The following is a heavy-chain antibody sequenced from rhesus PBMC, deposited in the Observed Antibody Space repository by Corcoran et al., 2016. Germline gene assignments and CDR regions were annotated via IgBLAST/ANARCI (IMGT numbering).Heavy chain of an antibody. CDR2: IRNKVNGGIA. V-gene: IGHV3-116*02. CDR1: GFSFSEYT. J-gene: IGHJ4*01. CDR3: TRRAGVTNFDY. D-gene: IGHD3-34*01. Sequence: EVRLVESGGGLVQPGGSLRLSCAASGFSFSEYTMSWVRQAPGNGPEWVGLIRNKVNGGIAEYAASVKCRFTISRDDSKSIASLQMNSLKTEDTAVYYCTRRAGVTNFDYWGQGVLVTVSS.